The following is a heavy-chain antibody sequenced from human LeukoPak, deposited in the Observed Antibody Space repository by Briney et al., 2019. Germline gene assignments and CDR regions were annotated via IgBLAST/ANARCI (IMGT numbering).Heavy chain of an antibody. D-gene: IGHD3-22*01. V-gene: IGHV3-21*04. Sequence: PGGSLRLSCVASGFTFSSYTMIWVRHAPGKGLEWLSSISSTSSYIYYADSVKGRFTISRDNSKNTLYLQMNSLRAEDTAVYYCAREGSGYYYDYWGQGTLVTVSS. CDR3: AREGSGYYYDY. CDR2: ISSTSSYI. CDR1: GFTFSSYT. J-gene: IGHJ4*02.